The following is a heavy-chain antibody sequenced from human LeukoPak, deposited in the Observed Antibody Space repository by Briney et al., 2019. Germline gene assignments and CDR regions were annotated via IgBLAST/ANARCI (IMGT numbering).Heavy chain of an antibody. D-gene: IGHD1-26*01. V-gene: IGHV4-61*02. CDR3: ARGVGNRYYYMDV. CDR1: GGSISSSSYY. CDR2: IYTSGST. Sequence: SETLSLTCTVSGGSISSSSYYWGWLRQPAGKGLEWIGRIYTSGSTNYNPSLKSRVTISVDTSKNQFSLKLSSVTAADTAVYYCARGVGNRYYYMDVWGKGTTVTISS. J-gene: IGHJ6*03.